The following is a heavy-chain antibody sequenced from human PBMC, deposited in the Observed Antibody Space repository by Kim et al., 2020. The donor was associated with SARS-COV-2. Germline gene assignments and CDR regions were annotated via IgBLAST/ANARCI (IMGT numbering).Heavy chain of an antibody. J-gene: IGHJ5*02. D-gene: IGHD2-2*01. V-gene: IGHV4-39*01. CDR1: GGSISSSNYY. CDR3: ARHSTYCSSSSCTRGWIDP. Sequence: SETLSLTCTVSGGSISSSNYYWGWIRQPPGEGLECIGTIYYSGSTYYNPSLKSRVTISVDTSKNQFSLKLNSVTAADTAVYYCARHSTYCSSSSCTRGWIDPWGQGTLVTVSS. CDR2: IYYSGST.